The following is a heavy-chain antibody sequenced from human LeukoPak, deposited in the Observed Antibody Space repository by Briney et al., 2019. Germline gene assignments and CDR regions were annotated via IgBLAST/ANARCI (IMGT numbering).Heavy chain of an antibody. CDR3: ARGPGYCSSTSCYGAYYFDY. V-gene: IGHV4-59*01. D-gene: IGHD2-2*03. CDR2: IYYSGST. CDR1: GGSISSYY. Sequence: PSETLSPTCTVSGGSISSYYWSWIRQPPGKGLEWIGFIYYSGSTNYNPSLKSRVTISVDTSKNQFSLKLRSVTAADTAVYYCARGPGYCSSTSCYGAYYFDYWGQGTLVTVSS. J-gene: IGHJ4*02.